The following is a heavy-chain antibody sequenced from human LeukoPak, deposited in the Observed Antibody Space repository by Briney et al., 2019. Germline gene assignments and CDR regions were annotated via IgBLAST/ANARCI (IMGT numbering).Heavy chain of an antibody. V-gene: IGHV3-48*03. CDR1: GFTFSRYE. CDR2: IGSSGSSI. Sequence: GGSLRLSCAASGFTFSRYEMNWVRQAPGKGLEWVPYIGSSGSSIYYADSVKGRFTISRDNAKKSLYLVMNSLRAEDTAVYYCARGDDYGGIYYFDYWGQGALVTVSS. CDR3: ARGDDYGGIYYFDY. D-gene: IGHD4-23*01. J-gene: IGHJ4*02.